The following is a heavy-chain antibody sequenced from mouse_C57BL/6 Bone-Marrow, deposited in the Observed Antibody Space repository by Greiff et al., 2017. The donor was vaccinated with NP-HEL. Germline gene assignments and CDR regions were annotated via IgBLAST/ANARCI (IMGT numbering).Heavy chain of an antibody. CDR1: GYTFTSYG. J-gene: IGHJ3*01. CDR3: AWELRLRGFAY. Sequence: VQLQQSGAELARPGASVKLSCKASGYTFTSYGMSWVKQRTGQGLEWIGEIDPRSGYTYYNEKFKGKATLTADKSSSTAYMELRSLTSEDSAVYFCAWELRLRGFAYWGQGTLVTVSA. D-gene: IGHD3-2*02. V-gene: IGHV1-81*01. CDR2: IDPRSGYT.